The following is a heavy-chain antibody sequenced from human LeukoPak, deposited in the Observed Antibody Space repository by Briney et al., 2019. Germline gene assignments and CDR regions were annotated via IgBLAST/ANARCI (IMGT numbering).Heavy chain of an antibody. CDR3: ARNPFAAATYGPYFDY. J-gene: IGHJ4*02. V-gene: IGHV4-59*08. Sequence: PSETLSLNCSVSGGSISGYYWSWLRQAPGKGLEWMTYIHYTGSTNYNPSLKSRVTISLKTSNKVSLKLSSVTAADTAVYYCARNPFAAATYGPYFDYWGQGILVTVSS. D-gene: IGHD6-13*01. CDR2: IHYTGST. CDR1: GGSISGYY.